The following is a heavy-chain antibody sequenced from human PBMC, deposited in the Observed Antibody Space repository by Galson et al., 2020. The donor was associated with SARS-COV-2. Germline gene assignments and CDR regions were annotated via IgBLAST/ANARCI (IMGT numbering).Heavy chain of an antibody. Sequence: ASVKVSCKVSGYTLTELSMHWVRQAPGKGLEWMGGFDPEDGETIYAQKFQDRVTMTEDTSTDTAYMELSSLRSEDTAVYYCATTHPYQLLFGGWFDPWGQGTLVTVSS. D-gene: IGHD2-2*01. CDR2: FDPEDGET. CDR3: ATTHPYQLLFGGWFDP. J-gene: IGHJ5*02. V-gene: IGHV1-24*01. CDR1: GYTLTELS.